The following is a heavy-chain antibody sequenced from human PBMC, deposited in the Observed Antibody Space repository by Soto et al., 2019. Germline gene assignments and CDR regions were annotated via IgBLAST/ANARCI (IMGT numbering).Heavy chain of an antibody. V-gene: IGHV1-69*13. CDR1: GGTFSSYA. Sequence: SVKVSCKASGGTFSSYAISWVRQAPGQGLEWMGGIIPIFGTANYAQKFQGRVTITADESTSTAYMELSSLRSEDTAVYYCARDSRYCTNGVCYMPHYFDYWGQGTLVTGSS. CDR2: IIPIFGTA. CDR3: ARDSRYCTNGVCYMPHYFDY. J-gene: IGHJ4*02. D-gene: IGHD2-8*01.